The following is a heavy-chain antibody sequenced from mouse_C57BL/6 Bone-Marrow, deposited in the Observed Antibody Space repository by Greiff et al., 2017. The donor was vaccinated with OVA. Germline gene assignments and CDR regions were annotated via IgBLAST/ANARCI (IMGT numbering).Heavy chain of an antibody. J-gene: IGHJ3*01. CDR3: ATYDYDGWFAY. CDR2: IYPRSGNT. CDR1: GYTFTSYG. D-gene: IGHD2-4*01. V-gene: IGHV1-81*01. Sequence: QVQLKESGAELARPGASVKLSCKASGYTFTSYGISWVKQRTGQGLEWIGEIYPRSGNTYYNEKFKGKATLTADKSSSTAYMELRSLTSEDSAVYFCATYDYDGWFAYWGQGTLVTVSA.